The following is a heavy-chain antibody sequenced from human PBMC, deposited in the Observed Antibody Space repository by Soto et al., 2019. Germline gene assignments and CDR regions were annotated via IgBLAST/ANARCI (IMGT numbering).Heavy chain of an antibody. CDR2: IIPIFGTA. J-gene: IGHJ3*02. CDR3: ARENREMTRAFDI. Sequence: SVTVSCKASGGTLIIYDMSWVRQAPGQGLEWMGGIIPIFGTANYAQKFQGRVTITADESTSTAYMELSSLRSEDTAVYYCARENREMTRAFDIWGQGTMVTVSS. CDR1: GGTLIIYD. D-gene: IGHD2-21*02. V-gene: IGHV1-69*13.